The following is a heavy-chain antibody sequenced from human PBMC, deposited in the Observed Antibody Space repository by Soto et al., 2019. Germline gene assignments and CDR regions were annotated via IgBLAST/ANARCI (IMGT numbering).Heavy chain of an antibody. J-gene: IGHJ4*02. V-gene: IGHV3-33*01. Sequence: QVQLVESGGGVVQPGRSLRLSCAASGFTFSSYGMHWVRQAPGKGLEWVAVIWYDGSNKYYADSVKGRFTISRDNSNKSCDRQVNTLGAGDTVVLYCAGGGSNFRSPISPGDYLTSWCQGPLVPVSS. CDR3: AGGGSNFRSPISPGDYLTS. CDR1: GFTFSSYG. CDR2: IWYDGSNK. D-gene: IGHD2-2*01.